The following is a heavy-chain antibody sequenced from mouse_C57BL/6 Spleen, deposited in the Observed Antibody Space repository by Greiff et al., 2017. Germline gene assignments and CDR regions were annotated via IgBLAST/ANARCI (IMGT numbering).Heavy chain of an antibody. CDR3: ARPVTTRAMDY. CDR2: IYLGDGDT. D-gene: IGHD2-1*01. Sequence: QVQLQQSGPELVKPGASVKISCKASGYAFSSSWMNWVKQRPGKGLEWIGRIYLGDGDTNYNGKFKGKATLTADKSSSTAYMQLRSLTSEDSAVYFCARPVTTRAMDYWGQGTSVTVSS. CDR1: GYAFSSSW. V-gene: IGHV1-82*01. J-gene: IGHJ4*01.